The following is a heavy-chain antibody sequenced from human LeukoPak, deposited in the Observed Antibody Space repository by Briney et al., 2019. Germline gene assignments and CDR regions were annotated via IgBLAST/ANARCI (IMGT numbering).Heavy chain of an antibody. Sequence: SETLSLTCTVAGSTISNYFWSWIRQPPGEGLEWIGHIIYGGITNYNPSLKTRVTISIDTSKNQFSLKLSSVTAADTAVYYCARGPRSIDYWGQGTLVAVSS. CDR2: IIYGGIT. CDR3: ARGPRSIDY. V-gene: IGHV4-59*01. J-gene: IGHJ4*02. CDR1: GSTISNYF. D-gene: IGHD2/OR15-2a*01.